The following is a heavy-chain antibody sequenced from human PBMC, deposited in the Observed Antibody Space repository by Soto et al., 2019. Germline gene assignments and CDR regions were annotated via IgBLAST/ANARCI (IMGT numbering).Heavy chain of an antibody. CDR3: ARDKKLESYYYYYGMDV. Sequence: GGSLRLSCAASGFTFSRYAMHWVRQAPGKGLEWVAVISYDGSNKYYADSVKGRLTISRDNSKNTLYLQMNSLRAEDTAVYYCARDKKLESYYYYYGMDVWGQGTTVTVSS. D-gene: IGHD1-1*01. CDR1: GFTFSRYA. V-gene: IGHV3-30-3*01. J-gene: IGHJ6*02. CDR2: ISYDGSNK.